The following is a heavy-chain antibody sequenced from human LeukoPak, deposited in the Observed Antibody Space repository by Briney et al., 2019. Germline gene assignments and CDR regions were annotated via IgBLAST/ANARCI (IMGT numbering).Heavy chain of an antibody. CDR1: GGSFSGYY. CDR3: ARDERSGSYYLRFDP. V-gene: IGHV4-34*01. CDR2: INHSGST. Sequence: SETLSLTCAVYGGSFSGYYWSWIRQPPGKGLERIGEINHSGSTNYNPSLKSRVTISVDTSKNQFSLKLSSVTAADTAVYYCARDERSGSYYLRFDPWGQGTLVTVSS. D-gene: IGHD3-10*01. J-gene: IGHJ5*02.